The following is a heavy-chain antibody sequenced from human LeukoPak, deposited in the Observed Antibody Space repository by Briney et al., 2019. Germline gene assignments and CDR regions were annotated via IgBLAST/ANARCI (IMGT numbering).Heavy chain of an antibody. CDR2: IYYSGST. CDR3: ARRYDILTGYTNRWGFDP. J-gene: IGHJ5*02. V-gene: IGHV4-39*01. Sequence: SETLSLTCAVYGGSFSGYSWGWIRQPPGKGLEWIGSIYYSGSTYYNPSLKSRVTISVDTSKNQFSLKLSSVTAADTAVYYCARRYDILTGYTNRWGFDPWGQGTLVTVSS. CDR1: GGSFSGYS. D-gene: IGHD3-9*01.